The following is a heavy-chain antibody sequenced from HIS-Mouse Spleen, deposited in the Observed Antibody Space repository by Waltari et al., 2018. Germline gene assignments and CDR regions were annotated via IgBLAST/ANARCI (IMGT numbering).Heavy chain of an antibody. Sequence: QLQLQESGPGLVKPSETLSLTCTVPGGSISSSSSYWVWIRQPPGKGLEWIGSIYYSGSTYYNPSLKSRVTISVDTSKNQFSLKLSSVTAADTAVYYCARDYGDNWFDPWGQGTLVTVSS. V-gene: IGHV4-39*07. J-gene: IGHJ5*02. D-gene: IGHD4-17*01. CDR2: IYYSGST. CDR3: ARDYGDNWFDP. CDR1: GGSISSSSSY.